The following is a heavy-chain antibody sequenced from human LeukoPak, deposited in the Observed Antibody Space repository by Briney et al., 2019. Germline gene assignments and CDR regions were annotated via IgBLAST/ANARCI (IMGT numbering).Heavy chain of an antibody. J-gene: IGHJ4*02. CDR1: GYTFTGYY. D-gene: IGHD3-22*01. CDR3: ARGHSITMIVVVIPLDY. V-gene: IGHV1-2*02. Sequence: ASVKVSCKASGYTFTGYYMHWVRQAPGQGLEWMGWINPNSGGTNYAQKFQGRVTMTRDTSISTAYMELSRLRSDDTAVYYCARGHSITMIVVVIPLDYWGQGTLVTVSS. CDR2: INPNSGGT.